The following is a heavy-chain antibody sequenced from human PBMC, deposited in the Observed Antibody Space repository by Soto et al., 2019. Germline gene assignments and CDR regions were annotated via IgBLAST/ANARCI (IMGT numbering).Heavy chain of an antibody. J-gene: IGHJ6*02. CDR2: IIPIFGTA. Sequence: ASVKVSCKASGGTFSSYAISWVRQAPGQGLEWMGGIIPIFGTANYAQKFQGRVTITADKSTSTAYMELSSLRSEDTAVYYCARALDPPYSYYYGMDVWGQGPTVIVSS. D-gene: IGHD1-1*01. V-gene: IGHV1-69*06. CDR3: ARALDPPYSYYYGMDV. CDR1: GGTFSSYA.